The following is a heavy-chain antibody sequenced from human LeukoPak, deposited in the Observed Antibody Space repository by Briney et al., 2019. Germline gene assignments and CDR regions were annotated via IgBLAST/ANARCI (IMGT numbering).Heavy chain of an antibody. Sequence: SETLSLTCTVSGVSISSYYWSWIRQPPGKGLEWIGYIYYSGSTNYNPSLKSRVTISVDTSKNQFSLKLSSVTAADTAVYYCARSGGLLWFGELLPPYYYGMDVWGQGTTVTVSS. CDR2: IYYSGST. V-gene: IGHV4-59*01. D-gene: IGHD3-10*01. CDR1: GVSISSYY. J-gene: IGHJ6*02. CDR3: ARSGGLLWFGELLPPYYYGMDV.